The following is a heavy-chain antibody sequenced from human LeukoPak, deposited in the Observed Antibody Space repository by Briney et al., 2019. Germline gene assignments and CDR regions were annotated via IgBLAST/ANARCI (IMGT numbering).Heavy chain of an antibody. V-gene: IGHV1-18*01. CDR1: GGTFSSYA. CDR2: ISAYNGNT. D-gene: IGHD6-19*01. CDR3: ARGSSGWYGGDAFDI. Sequence: ASVKVSCKASGGTFSSYAISWVRQAPGQGLEWMGWISAYNGNTNYAQKLQGRVTMTTDTSTSTAYMELRSLRSDDTAVYYCARGSSGWYGGDAFDIWGQGTMVTVSS. J-gene: IGHJ3*02.